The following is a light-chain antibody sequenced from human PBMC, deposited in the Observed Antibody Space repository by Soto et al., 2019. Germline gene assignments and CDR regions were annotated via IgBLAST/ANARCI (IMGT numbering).Light chain of an antibody. CDR3: QQLKSYPIT. Sequence: IQMTQSPSSLSASVGDRVTITCRASQGINNNLAWFQQKPGKAPKLLIFAASGLQSGVPSRFSGSGSGADFTLTISSLQPEDSATYYCQQLKSYPITFGQGTRLEIK. J-gene: IGKJ5*01. CDR1: QGINNN. V-gene: IGKV1-16*01. CDR2: AAS.